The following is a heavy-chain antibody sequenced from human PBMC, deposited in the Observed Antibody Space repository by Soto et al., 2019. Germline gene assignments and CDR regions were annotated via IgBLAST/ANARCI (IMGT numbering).Heavy chain of an antibody. Sequence: ASVKVSCKASGYTFTGYYMHWLRQAPGQGLEWMGWINPNSGGTNYAQKFQGWVTMTRDTSISTAYMELSRLRSDDTAVYYCARVRGSSMVTNYYGMDVWGQGTTVTVSS. V-gene: IGHV1-2*04. D-gene: IGHD2-21*02. J-gene: IGHJ6*02. CDR3: ARVRGSSMVTNYYGMDV. CDR2: INPNSGGT. CDR1: GYTFTGYY.